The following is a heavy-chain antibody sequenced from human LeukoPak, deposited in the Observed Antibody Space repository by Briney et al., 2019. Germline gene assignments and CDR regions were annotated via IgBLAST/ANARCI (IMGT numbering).Heavy chain of an antibody. CDR3: TNAVPFFWSGYSPDAFDI. Sequence: PGGSLRLSCTASGFTFGDYAMSWVRQAPGKGLEWVGFIRSKAYGGTTEYAASVKGRFTISRDDSKSIAYLQMNSLKTEDTAVYYCTNAVPFFWSGYSPDAFDIWGQGTMVTVSS. D-gene: IGHD3-3*01. CDR1: GFTFGDYA. CDR2: IRSKAYGGTT. V-gene: IGHV3-49*04. J-gene: IGHJ3*02.